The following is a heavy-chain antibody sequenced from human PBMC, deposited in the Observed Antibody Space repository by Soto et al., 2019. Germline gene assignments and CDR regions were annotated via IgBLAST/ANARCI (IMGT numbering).Heavy chain of an antibody. Sequence: PGGSLRLSCAASGFTFSSYSMNWVRQAPGKGLEWVSSISTSSSYIYYADSVKGRFTISRDNARNSLYLQMNSLRAEDTAVYYCARDKFPIYPPHDYWGQGTLVTVSS. J-gene: IGHJ4*02. V-gene: IGHV3-21*01. D-gene: IGHD3-3*01. CDR3: ARDKFPIYPPHDY. CDR2: ISTSSSYI. CDR1: GFTFSSYS.